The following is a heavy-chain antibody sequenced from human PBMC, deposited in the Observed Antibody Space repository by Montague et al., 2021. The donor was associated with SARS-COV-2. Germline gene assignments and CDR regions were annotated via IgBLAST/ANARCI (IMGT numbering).Heavy chain of an antibody. CDR3: AKRGGCAGDF. CDR2: TSNSDST. V-gene: IGHV4-30-4*08. J-gene: IGHJ4*02. CDR1: GGSISSGDYF. D-gene: IGHD3-16*01. Sequence: TLSLTCTVSGGSISSGDYFWNWLRQTPGEGLEWIGYTSNSDSTYNTPSLESRVSISVDMSKNQFSLKLSFVTAADTAVYYCAKRGGCAGDFWGQGTLVTVSS.